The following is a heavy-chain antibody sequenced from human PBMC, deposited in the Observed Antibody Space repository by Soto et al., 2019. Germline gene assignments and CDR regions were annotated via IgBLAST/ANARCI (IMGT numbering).Heavy chain of an antibody. D-gene: IGHD3-22*01. V-gene: IGHV4-39*01. Sequence: SETLSLTCTVSGGSISSSSYYWGWIRQPPGKGLEWIGSIYYSGSTYYNPSLKSRVTISVDTSKNQFSLKLSSVTAADTAVYYCARGAVVNFDSWGQGTLVTVS. CDR2: IYYSGST. J-gene: IGHJ4*02. CDR3: ARGAVVNFDS. CDR1: GGSISSSSYY.